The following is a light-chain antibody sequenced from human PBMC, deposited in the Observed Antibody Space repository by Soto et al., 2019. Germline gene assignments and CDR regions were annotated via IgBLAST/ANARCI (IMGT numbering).Light chain of an antibody. CDR2: DTP. J-gene: IGKJ5*01. CDR3: QQYNTWRSIT. V-gene: IGKV3-15*01. CDR1: QSVSNK. Sequence: EIVMTQSPATLSVSPGERATLSCRASQSVSNKLAWYQHKPGQAPRVLIYDTPTRAAGIPARFSGSGSGTDFTLTISSLQSEDFAVYYCQQYNTWRSITFGQGTRLEIK.